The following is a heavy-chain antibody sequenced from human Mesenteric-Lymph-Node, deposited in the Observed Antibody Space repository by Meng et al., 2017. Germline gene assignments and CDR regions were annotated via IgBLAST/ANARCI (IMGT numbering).Heavy chain of an antibody. V-gene: IGHV3-7*01. CDR3: ARVCWFGEILGTYDY. CDR2: INGGESET. CDR1: GFTFSTYW. D-gene: IGHD3-10*01. J-gene: IGHJ4*02. Sequence: VQLLESGGGLVQPGGSLRLSCATSGFTFSTYWMSWVRQAPGKGLEWVANINGGESETTYVDSVKGRLTISRDNAKKSVYLQMNNLRVEDTAVYYCARVCWFGEILGTYDYWGQGTLVTVSS.